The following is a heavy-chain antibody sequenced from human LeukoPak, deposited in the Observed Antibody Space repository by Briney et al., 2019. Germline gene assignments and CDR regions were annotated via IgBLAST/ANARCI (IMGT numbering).Heavy chain of an antibody. CDR1: GFTFSSYG. V-gene: IGHV3-30*02. Sequence: GGSLRLSCAASGFTFSSYGMHWVRQAPGKGLEWVAFIRYDGSNKYYADSVKGRFTISRDNSKNTLYLQMNSLRAEDTAVYYCAKDASIFPGYYDSSGLDDAFDIWGQGTMVTVSS. D-gene: IGHD3-22*01. J-gene: IGHJ3*02. CDR2: IRYDGSNK. CDR3: AKDASIFPGYYDSSGLDDAFDI.